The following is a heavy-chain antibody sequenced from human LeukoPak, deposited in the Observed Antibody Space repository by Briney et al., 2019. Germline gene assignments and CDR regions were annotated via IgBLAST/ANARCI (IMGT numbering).Heavy chain of an antibody. Sequence: ASVKVSCKASGYTFTGYYMHWVRQAPGQGLEWMGWINPNSGGTNYAQKFQGRVTMTRDTSISTAYMELSRLRSEDTAVYYCARDRADSDYYYMDVWGKGTTVTISS. CDR1: GYTFTGYY. J-gene: IGHJ6*03. CDR2: INPNSGGT. CDR3: ARDRADSDYYYMDV. V-gene: IGHV1-2*02.